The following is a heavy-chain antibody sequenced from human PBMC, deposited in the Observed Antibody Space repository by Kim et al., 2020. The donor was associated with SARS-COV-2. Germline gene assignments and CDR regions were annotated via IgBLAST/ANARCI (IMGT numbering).Heavy chain of an antibody. J-gene: IGHJ3*02. CDR2: IYYSGST. D-gene: IGHD1-26*01. CDR3: ARRWSLGLLDAFDI. V-gene: IGHV4-39*01. Sequence: SETLSLTCTVSGGSISSSSYYWGWIRQPPGKGLEWIGSIYYSGSTYYNPSLKIRVTISVDTSKNQFALKLSSVTAADTAVYYCARRWSLGLLDAFDIWGQGTMVTVSS. CDR1: GGSISSSSYY.